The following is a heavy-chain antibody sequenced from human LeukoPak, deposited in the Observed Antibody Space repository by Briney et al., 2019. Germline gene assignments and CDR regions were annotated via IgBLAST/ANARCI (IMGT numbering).Heavy chain of an antibody. D-gene: IGHD6-19*01. V-gene: IGHV4-4*07. CDR1: GGSISNYY. CDR3: ARDAITMAGTDV. J-gene: IGHJ4*02. Sequence: SETLSLTYTVSGGSISNYYWSWIRQPAGKGLECIGRMYTSGSTNYNPSLKSRVTMSVDTSKNQFSLKLSSVTAADTAVYFCARDAITMAGTDVWGQGTLVTVSS. CDR2: MYTSGST.